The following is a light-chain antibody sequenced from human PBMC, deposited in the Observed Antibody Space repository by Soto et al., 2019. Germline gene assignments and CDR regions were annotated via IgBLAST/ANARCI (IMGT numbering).Light chain of an antibody. J-gene: IGLJ1*01. CDR3: ETWDSNSHV. Sequence: QLVLTQSSSASASLGSSVKLSCTLSGGHRGYIIAWHQQLPGKAPRFLLKIAGNGDYNRGSGVPARFSGSNSGADRYLTISNLQSEDEGDYYCETWDSNSHVFGTGTEVTVL. CDR2: IAGNGDY. CDR1: GGHRGYI. V-gene: IGLV4-60*03.